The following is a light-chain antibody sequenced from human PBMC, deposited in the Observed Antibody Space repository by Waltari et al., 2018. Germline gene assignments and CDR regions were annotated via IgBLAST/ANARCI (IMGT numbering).Light chain of an antibody. CDR2: LGS. V-gene: IGKV2-28*01. CDR3: MQGLQTPPT. Sequence: DIVMTQSPLSLAVPPEESASISCRSSQRLLHSNGYSYLDWYLQKPGQSPQLLTYLGSKRSSGVPDRFSVSGSGTDCTLKISKLEAEDVGIYYCMQGLQTPPTFGQGTKVEIK. CDR1: QRLLHSNGYSY. J-gene: IGKJ1*01.